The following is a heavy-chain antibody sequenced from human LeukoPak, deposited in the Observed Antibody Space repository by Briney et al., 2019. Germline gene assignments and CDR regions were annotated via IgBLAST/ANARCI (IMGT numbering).Heavy chain of an antibody. V-gene: IGHV3-23*01. D-gene: IGHD6-19*01. J-gene: IGHJ4*02. CDR1: GFTFSSYA. CDR2: ISGSGGSI. Sequence: SGGSLRLSCAASGFTFSSYAMSWVRQAPGKGLEWVSTISGSGGSIYYADSVKGRFTISRDNSRNTLYLQMNSLRADDTAAYYCAKAAAVAVYFDYWGQGTLVTVSS. CDR3: AKAAAVAVYFDY.